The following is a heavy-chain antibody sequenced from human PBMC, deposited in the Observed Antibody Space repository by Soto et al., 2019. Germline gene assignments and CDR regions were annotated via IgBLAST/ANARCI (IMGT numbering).Heavy chain of an antibody. D-gene: IGHD5-18*01. J-gene: IGHJ6*02. V-gene: IGHV1-46*01. CDR1: GYTFTTYY. CDR2: INPSGGST. Sequence: QVQLVQSGAEVKKPGASVKVSCETSGYTFTTYYMHWERRAPGQGLEWRGMINPSGGSTSYAQNFQGRVTMTRDTSTRTIYMELSSLRRDDTAIYYCARRAYNYANMAVWGQVTTVTVSS. CDR3: ARRAYNYANMAV.